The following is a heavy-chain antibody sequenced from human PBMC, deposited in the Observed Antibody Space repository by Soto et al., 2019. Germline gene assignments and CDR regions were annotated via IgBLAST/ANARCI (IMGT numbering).Heavy chain of an antibody. CDR1: DGSFGGYY. Sequence: QVQLQQWGAGLLKPSETLSLTCAVYDGSFGGYYWTWLRQHPGKGLEWIGEINQSGSTRYNPSHKSRVTVSVDTTKNQFSLRLMSVTAADTAVYYCARGFRFRLRYLVYTYSFDPWGQGTLVTVSS. CDR3: ARGFRFRLRYLVYTYSFDP. J-gene: IGHJ5*02. V-gene: IGHV4-34*01. D-gene: IGHD2-8*01. CDR2: INQSGST.